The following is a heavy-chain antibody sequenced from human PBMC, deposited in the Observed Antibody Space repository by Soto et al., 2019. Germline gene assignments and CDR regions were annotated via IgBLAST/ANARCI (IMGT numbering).Heavy chain of an antibody. Sequence: GASVKVSCKASGYTFTSYGISWVRQAPGQGLEWMGWISAYNGNTNYAQKLQGRVTMTTDTSTSTAYMELRSLRSDDTAVYYCARGVPAAMYYYYYYMDVWGKGTTVTVSS. CDR2: ISAYNGNT. D-gene: IGHD2-2*01. CDR3: ARGVPAAMYYYYYYMDV. CDR1: GYTFTSYG. J-gene: IGHJ6*03. V-gene: IGHV1-18*01.